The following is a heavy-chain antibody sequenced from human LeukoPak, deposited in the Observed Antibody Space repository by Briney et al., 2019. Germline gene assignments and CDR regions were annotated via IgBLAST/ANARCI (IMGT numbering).Heavy chain of an antibody. Sequence: SETLSLTCTVAGGSISSYYWSWIRQPPGKGLEWIGYIYYSVSTNYNPSLKSRVTISVDTSKNQFSLKLSSVTAADPAVYYCASFCSGGSCYSGGDAFDIWGQGTMVTVSS. CDR3: ASFCSGGSCYSGGDAFDI. CDR1: GGSISSYY. D-gene: IGHD2-15*01. CDR2: IYYSVST. V-gene: IGHV4-59*01. J-gene: IGHJ3*02.